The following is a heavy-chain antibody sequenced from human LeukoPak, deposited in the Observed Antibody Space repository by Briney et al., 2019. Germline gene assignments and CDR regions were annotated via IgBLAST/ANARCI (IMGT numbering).Heavy chain of an antibody. CDR3: AKGFAAGVTN. CDR2: ISGSGGST. V-gene: IGHV3-23*01. CDR1: GFTFSSYA. Sequence: GGSLRLSCAASGFTFSSYAMSWVRQAPGKGLEWVSAISGSGGSTYYADSVKGRFSISRDNSRNTLYLQMNNVRVEDTAVYYCAKGFAAGVTNWGQGILVTVSS. D-gene: IGHD2-21*02. J-gene: IGHJ4*02.